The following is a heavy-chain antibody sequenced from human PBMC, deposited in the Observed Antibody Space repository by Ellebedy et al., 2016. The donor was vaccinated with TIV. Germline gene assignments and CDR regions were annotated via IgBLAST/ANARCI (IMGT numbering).Heavy chain of an antibody. J-gene: IGHJ5*02. CDR1: GDSINSYY. D-gene: IGHD4-17*01. CDR2: ISHTGTT. V-gene: IGHV4-59*01. Sequence: MPSETLSLTCSISGDSINSYYWTRFRQPPGKGLEWIGYISHTGTTKYNPSLIGRVTMSLDTSKTAFSLKLLSVTAADTAFYYCAGDPIWRCPYWFAPWGQGTLVTVSS. CDR3: AGDPIWRCPYWFAP.